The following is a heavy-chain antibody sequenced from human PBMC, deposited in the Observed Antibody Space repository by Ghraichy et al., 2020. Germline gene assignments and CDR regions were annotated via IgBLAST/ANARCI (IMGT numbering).Heavy chain of an antibody. D-gene: IGHD5-24*01. CDR3: ARGEGYNLY. CDR1: GASISSYY. Sequence: SETLSLTCAVSGASISSYYWSWIRQPPGKGLEWIGYNTNYNPSLKSRVTISGDTSKNQISLKLSSVTAADSAVYYCARGEGYNLYWGQGILVTVSS. V-gene: IGHV4-59*01. J-gene: IGHJ4*02. CDR2: NT.